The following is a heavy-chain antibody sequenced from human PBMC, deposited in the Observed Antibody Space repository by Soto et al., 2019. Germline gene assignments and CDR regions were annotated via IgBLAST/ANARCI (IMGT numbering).Heavy chain of an antibody. CDR3: VRPPRGSAYMDN. V-gene: IGHV5-51*01. CDR1: GYNFTNYL. J-gene: IGHJ4*02. CDR2: IYPGDPDT. Sequence: GESLKISFKGSGYNFTNYLICWVRQMPVKGLEWMGIIYPGDPDTRYRPSFQGQVTFSADKSISTAYLQWSSLKASDTAMYYCVRPPRGSAYMDNWGQGTLVAVSS. D-gene: IGHD1-26*01.